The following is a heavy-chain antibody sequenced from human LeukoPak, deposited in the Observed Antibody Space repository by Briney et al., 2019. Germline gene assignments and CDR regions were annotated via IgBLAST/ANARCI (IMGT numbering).Heavy chain of an antibody. Sequence: GGSLRLSCAASGFTFSSYGIHWVRQAPGKGLEWVAFIRSDGSDKYYADSVKGRFTISRDNSKNTLYLQMNSLRPEDTSVYYCAKVRSYYGSRSPFDYWGQESLVTVSS. J-gene: IGHJ4*02. D-gene: IGHD3-10*01. CDR2: IRSDGSDK. CDR3: AKVRSYYGSRSPFDY. CDR1: GFTFSSYG. V-gene: IGHV3-30*02.